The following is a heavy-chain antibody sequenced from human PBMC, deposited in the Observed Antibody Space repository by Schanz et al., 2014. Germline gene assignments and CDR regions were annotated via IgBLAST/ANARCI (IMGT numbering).Heavy chain of an antibody. D-gene: IGHD1-20*01. CDR3: ANNWNLDY. V-gene: IGHV3-23*04. J-gene: IGHJ4*02. Sequence: EVQLVESGGGLVQPGKSLRLSCAASGFTFDKYAMHWVRQAPGKGLEWVSAISGRDGSTYYADSVRGRFTISRDNSKNTLYLQIISLRAEDTAVYYCANNWNLDYWGQGTLVTVSS. CDR2: ISGRDGST. CDR1: GFTFDKYA.